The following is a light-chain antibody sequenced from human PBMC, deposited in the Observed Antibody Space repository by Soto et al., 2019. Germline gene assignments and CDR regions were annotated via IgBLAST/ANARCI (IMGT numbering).Light chain of an antibody. CDR3: CSYTSSSPYV. CDR2: QVS. Sequence: QSALTQPASVSGSPGQSLTISCTGTSSDLGGYNFVSWYQHHPGKAPKLMIYQVSNRPSGVSNRFSGSKSGNTASLTISGLQAEDEADYYCCSYTSSSPYVFGTGTKVTAL. CDR1: SSDLGGYNF. V-gene: IGLV2-14*01. J-gene: IGLJ1*01.